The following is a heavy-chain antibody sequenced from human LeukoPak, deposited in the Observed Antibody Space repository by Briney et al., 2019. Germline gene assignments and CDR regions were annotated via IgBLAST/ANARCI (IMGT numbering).Heavy chain of an antibody. V-gene: IGHV3-30-3*01. Sequence: PGRSLRLSCAASGFTFSSYAMHWVRQAPGKGLEWVAVISCDGSNKYYADSVRGRFTISRDNSKNTLYLQMNSLRAEDTAVYYCARDPEPRNYGMDVWGQGTTVTVSS. CDR3: ARDPEPRNYGMDV. CDR1: GFTFSSYA. D-gene: IGHD1-14*01. CDR2: ISCDGSNK. J-gene: IGHJ6*02.